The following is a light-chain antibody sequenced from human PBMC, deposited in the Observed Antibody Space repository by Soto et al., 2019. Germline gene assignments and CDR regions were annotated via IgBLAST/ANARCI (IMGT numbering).Light chain of an antibody. CDR1: QSVSSN. Sequence: ETVMTQSPATLSVSPGERATLSCRASQSVSSNLAWYQQKPGQAPRLLIYAASTRATGIPARFSGSGSGTEFTLTISSLQSEDFAVYYCQQYNSWLRTFGQGTKVEIK. CDR3: QQYNSWLRT. J-gene: IGKJ1*01. V-gene: IGKV3-15*01. CDR2: AAS.